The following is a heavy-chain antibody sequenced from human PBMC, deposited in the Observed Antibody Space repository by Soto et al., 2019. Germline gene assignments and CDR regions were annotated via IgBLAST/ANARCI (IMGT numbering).Heavy chain of an antibody. CDR2: ISSSSSYI. J-gene: IGHJ4*02. Sequence: GGSLRLSCAASGFTFSSYSMNWVRQAPGKGLEWVSSISSSSSYIYYADSVKGRFTISRDNAKNSLYLQMNSLRAEDTAVYYWARDGEGQIRGYCSGGSCYPPDYWGQGTLVTVSS. CDR3: ARDGEGQIRGYCSGGSCYPPDY. D-gene: IGHD2-15*01. CDR1: GFTFSSYS. V-gene: IGHV3-21*01.